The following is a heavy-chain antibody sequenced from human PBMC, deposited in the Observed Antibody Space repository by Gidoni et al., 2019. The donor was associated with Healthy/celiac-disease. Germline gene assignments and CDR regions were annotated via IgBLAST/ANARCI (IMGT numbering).Heavy chain of an antibody. J-gene: IGHJ6*02. D-gene: IGHD2-2*01. Sequence: QVPLVQSGAEVHKPGASVKVSCKASGYTFTGYYMHGVRQAPGQGLEWMGWINPNSGGTNYAQKFKGRVTMTRDTSISTAYMEVSRLRSDETAVYYCAREEYQLLENYYYGMDVWGQGTTVTVSS. CDR2: INPNSGGT. V-gene: IGHV1-2*02. CDR3: AREEYQLLENYYYGMDV. CDR1: GYTFTGYY.